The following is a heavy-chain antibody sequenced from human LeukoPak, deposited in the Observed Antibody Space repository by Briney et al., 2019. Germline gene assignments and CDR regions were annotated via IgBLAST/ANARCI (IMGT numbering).Heavy chain of an antibody. D-gene: IGHD6-13*01. CDR3: ARAGIAAAGTWFDP. J-gene: IGHJ5*02. CDR1: GGSISSYY. V-gene: IGHV4-59*01. CDR2: IYYSGST. Sequence: SETLSLTCTVSGGSISSYYWSWIRQPPGKGLEWIGYIYYSGSTNYNPSLKSRVTISVDTSKNQLSLKLSSVTAADTAVYYCARAGIAAAGTWFDPWGQGTLVTVSS.